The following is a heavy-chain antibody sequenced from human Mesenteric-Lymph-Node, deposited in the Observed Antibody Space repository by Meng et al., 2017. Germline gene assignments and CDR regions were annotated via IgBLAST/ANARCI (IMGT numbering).Heavy chain of an antibody. J-gene: IGHJ4*02. Sequence: QLQESGPGPVKPSQTLSPPCSVSGGSISSSNWWSWVRQPPGKGLEWIGEIYHSGSTNYNPSLKSRVTISVDKSKNQFSLNLSSVTAADTAVYYCARVGQWLPIDYWGQGTLVTVSS. CDR3: ARVGQWLPIDY. CDR1: GGSISSSNW. D-gene: IGHD6-19*01. CDR2: IYHSGST. V-gene: IGHV4-4*02.